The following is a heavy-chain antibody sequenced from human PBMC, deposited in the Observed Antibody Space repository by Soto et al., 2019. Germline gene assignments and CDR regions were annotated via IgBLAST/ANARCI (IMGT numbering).Heavy chain of an antibody. CDR3: ARGKPGIAAAGTKTRYNWFDP. D-gene: IGHD6-13*01. V-gene: IGHV4-4*02. J-gene: IGHJ5*02. CDR1: GGSISSSNW. Sequence: SETLSLTCAVSGGSISSSNWWSWVRQPPGKGLEWIGEIYHSGSTNYNPSLKSRVTISVDKSKNQFSLKLSSVTAADTAVYYCARGKPGIAAAGTKTRYNWFDPWGQGTLVTV. CDR2: IYHSGST.